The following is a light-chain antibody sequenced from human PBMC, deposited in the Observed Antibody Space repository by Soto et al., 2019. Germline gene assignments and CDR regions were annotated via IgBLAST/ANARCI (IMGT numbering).Light chain of an antibody. CDR1: SSDVGRYNS. CDR2: DVS. J-gene: IGLJ1*01. CDR3: CSYAGSYIYV. Sequence: QSALTQPRSASGSAGQSVTISCTGTSSDVGRYNSVSWYQQHPGKAPKLIISDVSERPSGVPDRFSGSKSGNTASLTISGLQAEDEADYHCCSYAGSYIYVFGSGTKVTVL. V-gene: IGLV2-11*01.